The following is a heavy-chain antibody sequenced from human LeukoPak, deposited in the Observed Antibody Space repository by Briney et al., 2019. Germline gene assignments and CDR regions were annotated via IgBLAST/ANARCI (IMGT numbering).Heavy chain of an antibody. Sequence: SETLSLTCTVSGGSISSYYWSWIRQPPGKGLEWIGYIYYSGSTNYNPSLKSRVTISVDTSKNQFSLKLSSVTAADTAVYYCARYSGDYNDAFDIWGQGTMVSVSS. V-gene: IGHV4-59*01. J-gene: IGHJ3*02. CDR3: ARYSGDYNDAFDI. D-gene: IGHD4-17*01. CDR1: GGSISSYY. CDR2: IYYSGST.